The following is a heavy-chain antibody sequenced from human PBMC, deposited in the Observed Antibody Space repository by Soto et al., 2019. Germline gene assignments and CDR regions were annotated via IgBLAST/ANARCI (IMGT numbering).Heavy chain of an antibody. CDR2: IYYSGST. V-gene: IGHV4-59*08. D-gene: IGHD4-17*01. J-gene: IGHJ4*02. Sequence: QVQLQESGPGLVKPLETLSLTCTVSGGSISSYYWSWIRQPPGKGLEWIGYIYYSGSTNYNPSLKSRVTISVDTSKNQFSLKLSSVTAADTAVYYCARVFSYGDYGYYFDYWGQGTLVTVSS. CDR1: GGSISSYY. CDR3: ARVFSYGDYGYYFDY.